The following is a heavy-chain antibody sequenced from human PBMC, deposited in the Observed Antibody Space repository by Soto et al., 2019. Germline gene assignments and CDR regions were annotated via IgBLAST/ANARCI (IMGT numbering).Heavy chain of an antibody. V-gene: IGHV1-46*03. CDR1: GYIFTNYY. CDR2: INPSGCST. D-gene: IGHD4-17*01. CDR3: ARAATVTTQYFDL. J-gene: IGHJ2*01. Sequence: GASVKVSCKASGYIFTNYYMHWVRQAPGQGLEWMGIINPSGCSTSHAQRFQGRVTMTRDTSTSTVYMELSSLRSEDTAVYYCARAATVTTQYFDLWGRGTLVTVSS.